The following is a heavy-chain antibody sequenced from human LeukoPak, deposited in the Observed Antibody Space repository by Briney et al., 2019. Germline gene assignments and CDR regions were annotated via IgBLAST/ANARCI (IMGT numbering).Heavy chain of an antibody. CDR3: AKDKSSNWYGSRTFDI. J-gene: IGHJ3*02. V-gene: IGHV3-23*01. D-gene: IGHD6-13*01. CDR1: GFTFGTYA. CDR2: ISDRGGST. Sequence: PGVSLRLSCAASGFTFGTYAMSWVRQAPGKGLEWVSAISDRGGSTYYADSVKGRFTISRDNSKNTLYLQMNSLRAEDTAVYYCAKDKSSNWYGSRTFDIWGQGTMVTVSS.